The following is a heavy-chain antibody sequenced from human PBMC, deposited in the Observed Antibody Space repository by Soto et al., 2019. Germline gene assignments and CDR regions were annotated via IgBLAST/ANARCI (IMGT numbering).Heavy chain of an antibody. Sequence: QVQLVQSGAEVNKPGPSVKVSCKAAGGTFSRYQISCVRQSPGQGIEWMGRIIPILGIANYAQKFQGRVTITADKSTSTSYMELSSLSTEDTAVYYCARPAEIYDSPRWIYYGMDVWGQGTTVTVSS. J-gene: IGHJ6*02. D-gene: IGHD3-22*01. CDR2: IIPILGIA. V-gene: IGHV1-69*02. CDR3: ARPAEIYDSPRWIYYGMDV. CDR1: GGTFSRYQ.